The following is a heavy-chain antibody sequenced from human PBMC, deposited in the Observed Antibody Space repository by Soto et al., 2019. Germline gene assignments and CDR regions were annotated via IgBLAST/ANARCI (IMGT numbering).Heavy chain of an antibody. Sequence: GGSLRLSCTASGFTFGDYAMSWFRQAPGKGLEWVGFIRSKAYGGTTEYAASVKGRFTISRDDSKSIAYLQINSLKTEDTAVYYCTRDLSSAVTTDAFDIWGQGTMVTVSS. D-gene: IGHD4-17*01. V-gene: IGHV3-49*03. CDR1: GFTFGDYA. J-gene: IGHJ3*02. CDR3: TRDLSSAVTTDAFDI. CDR2: IRSKAYGGTT.